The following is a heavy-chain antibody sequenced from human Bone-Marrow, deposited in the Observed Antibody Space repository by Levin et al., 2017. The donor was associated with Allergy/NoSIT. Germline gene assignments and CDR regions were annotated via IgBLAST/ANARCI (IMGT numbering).Heavy chain of an antibody. CDR2: ISSSGSTI. D-gene: IGHD2-2*01. CDR3: ARDGGDGYCSSTSCAGHFQH. V-gene: IGHV3-11*01. J-gene: IGHJ1*01. CDR1: GFTFSDYY. Sequence: GESLKISCAASGFTFSDYYMSWIRQAPGKGLEWVSYISSSGSTIYYADSVKGRFTISRDNAKNSLYLQMNSLRAEDTAVYYCARDGGDGYCSSTSCAGHFQHWGQGTLVTVSS.